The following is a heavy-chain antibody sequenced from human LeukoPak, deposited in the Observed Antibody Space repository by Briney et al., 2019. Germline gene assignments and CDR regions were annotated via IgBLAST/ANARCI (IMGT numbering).Heavy chain of an antibody. Sequence: KPSETLSLTCTVSGVSISSYYWSWIRQPPGKGLEWIGYIYYSGSTNYNPSLKSRVTISVDTSKNQFSLKLSSVTAADTAVYYCARGVRYCSSTSCPYYYYYYMDVWGKGTTVTVSS. CDR1: GVSISSYY. D-gene: IGHD2-2*01. CDR3: ARGVRYCSSTSCPYYYYYYMDV. J-gene: IGHJ6*03. V-gene: IGHV4-59*01. CDR2: IYYSGST.